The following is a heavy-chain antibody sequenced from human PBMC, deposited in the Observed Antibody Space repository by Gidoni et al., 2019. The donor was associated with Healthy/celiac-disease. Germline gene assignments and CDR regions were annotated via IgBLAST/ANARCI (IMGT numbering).Heavy chain of an antibody. Sequence: EVQLVASGGGLVQPGGSLRLSCAASGFTVSRNYMSWVRLGPGKGLGWVSVIYSGGSTYYADSVKGRFTISRDNAKNTLYLQMNSLRAEDTAVYYWARGGKTVTQSYSSGWYSTGWFDPWGQGTLVTVSS. CDR3: ARGGKTVTQSYSSGWYSTGWFDP. V-gene: IGHV3-66*01. CDR2: IYSGGST. J-gene: IGHJ5*02. D-gene: IGHD6-19*01. CDR1: GFTVSRNY.